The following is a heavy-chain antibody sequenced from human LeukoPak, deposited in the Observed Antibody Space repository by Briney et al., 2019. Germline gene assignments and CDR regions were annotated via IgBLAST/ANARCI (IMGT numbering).Heavy chain of an antibody. J-gene: IGHJ4*02. Sequence: SQTLSLTCTVSGGSISSGGYFWRWIRQHPVRGLEWIGYISSSGSSNYNPSLKSRITISVDTSKNQFSLRLNSLTAADTAVYFCARGDNWNAFDYWGQGTLVTVSS. CDR2: ISSSGSS. CDR1: GGSISSGGYF. D-gene: IGHD1-20*01. CDR3: ARGDNWNAFDY. V-gene: IGHV4-31*03.